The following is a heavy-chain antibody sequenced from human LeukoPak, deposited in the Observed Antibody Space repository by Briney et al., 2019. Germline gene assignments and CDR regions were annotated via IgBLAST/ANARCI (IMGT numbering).Heavy chain of an antibody. D-gene: IGHD2-2*01. CDR2: ISSSGSTI. CDR1: GFTFSDYY. J-gene: IGHJ4*02. V-gene: IGHV3-11*04. CDR3: ARDRCSSTSCRVYYFDY. Sequence: PGGSLRLSCAASGFTFSDYYMSWIRQASGKGLEWVSYISSSGSTIYYADSVKGRFTISRDNAKNSLYLQMNSLRAEDTAVYYCARDRCSSTSCRVYYFDYWGQGTLVTVSS.